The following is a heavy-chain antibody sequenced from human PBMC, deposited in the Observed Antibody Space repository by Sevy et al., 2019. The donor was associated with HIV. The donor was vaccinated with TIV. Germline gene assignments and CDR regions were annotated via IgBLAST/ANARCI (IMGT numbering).Heavy chain of an antibody. J-gene: IGHJ6*02. V-gene: IGHV1-69*13. CDR1: GGTLSKYA. D-gene: IGHD2-2*01. CDR2: IIPIFGTA. Sequence: ASVKVSCKASGGTLSKYAITWVRRAPRQGLEWMGGIIPIFGTANYAQKFQGRVTITADESTSTAYMELSSLRSEDTAVYYCARDRGFSSTSEYGMDVWGQGSTVTVSS. CDR3: ARDRGFSSTSEYGMDV.